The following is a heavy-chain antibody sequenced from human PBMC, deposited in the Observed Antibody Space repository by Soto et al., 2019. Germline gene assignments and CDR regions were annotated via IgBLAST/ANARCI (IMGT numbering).Heavy chain of an antibody. V-gene: IGHV4-34*01. J-gene: IGHJ5*02. CDR3: ARVGQQLVLGWFDP. D-gene: IGHD6-13*01. Sequence: SETLSLTCAVYGGSFSGYYWSWIRQPPGKGLEWIGEINHSGSTNYNPSLKSRVTISVDTSKNQFSLKLSSVTAADTAVYYCARVGQQLVLGWFDPWGQGTLVTVSS. CDR1: GGSFSGYY. CDR2: INHSGST.